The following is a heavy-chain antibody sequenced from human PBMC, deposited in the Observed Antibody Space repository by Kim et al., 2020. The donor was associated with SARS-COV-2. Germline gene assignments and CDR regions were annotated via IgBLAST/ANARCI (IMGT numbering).Heavy chain of an antibody. D-gene: IGHD6-19*01. CDR2: MNPNRGNT. CDR3: ARGGGYSSGWYVIDY. J-gene: IGHJ4*02. Sequence: ASVKVSCKASGYTFTSYDINWVRQATGQGLEWMGWMNPNRGNTGYAQKFQGRVTMTRNTSISTAYMELSSLRSEDTAVYYWARGGGYSSGWYVIDYWGQGTLVTVSS. V-gene: IGHV1-8*01. CDR1: GYTFTSYD.